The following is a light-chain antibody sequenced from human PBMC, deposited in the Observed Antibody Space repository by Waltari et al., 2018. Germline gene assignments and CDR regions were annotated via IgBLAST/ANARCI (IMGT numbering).Light chain of an antibody. CDR1: SSDVGGYNS. CDR2: EIS. J-gene: IGLJ2*01. CDR3: SSYTSSSTVV. V-gene: IGLV2-14*01. Sequence: QSALTQPASVSGSPGQSITISCTGTSSDVGGYNSVSWYQHHPGKAPKPMIYEISNRPSGVSNRFSGSKSGNTASLTISGLQAEDEADYYCSSYTSSSTVVFGGGTKLTVL.